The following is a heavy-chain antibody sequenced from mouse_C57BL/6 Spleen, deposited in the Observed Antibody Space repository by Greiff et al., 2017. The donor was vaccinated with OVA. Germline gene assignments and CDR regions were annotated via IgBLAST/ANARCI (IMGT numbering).Heavy chain of an antibody. CDR2: IYPRSGNT. Sequence: VQLQESGAELARPGASVKLSCKASGYTFTSYGISWVKQRTGQGLEWIGEIYPRSGNTYYNEKFKGKATLTADKSSSTAYMELRSLTSEDSAVYFCATLTGTWFAYWGQGTLVTVSA. J-gene: IGHJ3*01. V-gene: IGHV1-81*01. CDR3: ATLTGTWFAY. CDR1: GYTFTSYG. D-gene: IGHD4-1*01.